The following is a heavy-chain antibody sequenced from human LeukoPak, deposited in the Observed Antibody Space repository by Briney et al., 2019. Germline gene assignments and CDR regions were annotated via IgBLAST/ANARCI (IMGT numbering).Heavy chain of an antibody. CDR1: GFTFSSYG. CDR2: ISYDGSNK. V-gene: IGHV3-30*18. D-gene: IGHD5-18*01. Sequence: GGSLRLSCAASGFTFSSYGMHWVRQAPGKGLEWVAVISYDGSNKYYADSVKGRFTISRDNSKNTLYLQMNSLRAEDTAVYYCAKEPGYSYGSYFYYWGQGTLVSVSS. J-gene: IGHJ4*02. CDR3: AKEPGYSYGSYFYY.